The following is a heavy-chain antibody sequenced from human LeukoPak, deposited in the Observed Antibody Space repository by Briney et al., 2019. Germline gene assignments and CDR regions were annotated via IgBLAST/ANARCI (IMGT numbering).Heavy chain of an antibody. J-gene: IGHJ4*02. CDR1: GFTFSSYA. CDR3: ARPMTYYYDSSGYFLPDY. D-gene: IGHD3-22*01. Sequence: GGSLRLSCAASGFTFSSYAMHWVRQAPGKGLGWVAVISYDGSNKYYADSVKGRFTISRDNSKNTLYLQMNSLRAEDTAVYYCARPMTYYYDSSGYFLPDYWGQGTLVTVSS. CDR2: ISYDGSNK. V-gene: IGHV3-30-3*01.